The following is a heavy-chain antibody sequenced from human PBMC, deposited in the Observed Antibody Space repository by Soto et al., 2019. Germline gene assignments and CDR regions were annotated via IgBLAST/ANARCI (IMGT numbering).Heavy chain of an antibody. CDR2: IYHSGST. CDR3: ARASYDYVWGSYRFDY. Sequence: PSETLSLTCAVSGGSISSGGYSWSWIRQPPGKGLEWIGYIYHSGSTYYNPSLKSRVTISVDTSKNQFSLKLSSVTAADTAVYYCARASYDYVWGSYRFDYWGQGTLVTV. J-gene: IGHJ4*02. V-gene: IGHV4-30-2*01. D-gene: IGHD3-16*02. CDR1: GGSISSGGYS.